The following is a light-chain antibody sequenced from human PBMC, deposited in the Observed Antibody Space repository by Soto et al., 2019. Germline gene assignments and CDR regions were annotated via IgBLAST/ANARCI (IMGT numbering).Light chain of an antibody. CDR3: GAWDSILSVVV. CDR2: DSD. V-gene: IGLV1-51*01. Sequence: QSVLTQPPSVSAAPGQKVTISCSGSSANIGSNYVSWYQHLPGTAPKLVIYDSDKRPSEIPDRFSGSKSGTSATLDITGLQTGDEADYYCGAWDSILSVVVFGGGTKLTVL. J-gene: IGLJ2*01. CDR1: SANIGSNY.